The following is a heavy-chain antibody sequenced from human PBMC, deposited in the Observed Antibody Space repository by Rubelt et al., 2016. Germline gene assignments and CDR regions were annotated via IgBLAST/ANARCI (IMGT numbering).Heavy chain of an antibody. V-gene: IGHV3-7*05. CDR3: ARDAGIAGPF. D-gene: IGHD6-13*01. CDR1: GFTFSSYA. Sequence: EVQLVESGGGLVQPGGSLRLSCAASGFTFSSYAMSWVRQAPGKGLEWVANIKPDGSEQYYVDSVKGRFTISRDNPNKSLYLQMKSLRAEDTAMYYCARDAGIAGPFWGQGILVTVSS. J-gene: IGHJ4*02. CDR2: IKPDGSEQ.